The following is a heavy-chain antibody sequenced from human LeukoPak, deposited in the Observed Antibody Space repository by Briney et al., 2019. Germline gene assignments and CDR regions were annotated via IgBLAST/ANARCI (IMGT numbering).Heavy chain of an antibody. D-gene: IGHD3-10*01. CDR1: GGSISSGDYY. V-gene: IGHV4-30-4*01. J-gene: IGHJ4*02. CDR2: IYYRGST. Sequence: SQTLSLTCTVSGGSISSGDYYWSWIRQPPGKGLEWIGYIYYRGSTYYNPPLKGRATIALATSKNQFSLRLTSVTAADTAVYYCARAIASSGSSLFDYWGQGTLVTVSS. CDR3: ARAIASSGSSLFDY.